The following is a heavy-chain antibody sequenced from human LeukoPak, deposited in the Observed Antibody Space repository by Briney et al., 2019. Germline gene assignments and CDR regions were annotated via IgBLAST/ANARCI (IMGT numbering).Heavy chain of an antibody. CDR1: GGSISSSSYY. J-gene: IGHJ4*02. CDR2: IYYSGST. V-gene: IGHV4-61*05. Sequence: SETLSLTCTVSGGSISSSSYYWGWIRQPPGKGLEWIGYIYYSGSTNYNPSLKSRVTISVDTSKNQFSLKLSSVTAADTAVYYCARVEDYYDSSGYSSYYFDYWGQGTLVTVSS. D-gene: IGHD3-22*01. CDR3: ARVEDYYDSSGYSSYYFDY.